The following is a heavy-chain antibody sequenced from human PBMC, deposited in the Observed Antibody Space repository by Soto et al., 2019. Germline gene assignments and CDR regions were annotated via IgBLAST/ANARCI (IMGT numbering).Heavy chain of an antibody. J-gene: IGHJ3*02. V-gene: IGHV4-30-4*01. CDR1: GGSISSGDYY. Sequence: PSETLSLTCTVSGGSISSGDYYWSWIRQPPGKGLEWIGYIYYSGSTYYNPSLKSRVTISVDTSKNQFSLKLSSVTAADTAVYYCARDSPSVVVVPAATRYLYDAFDIWGQGTMVTVSS. CDR3: ARDSPSVVVVPAATRYLYDAFDI. D-gene: IGHD2-2*01. CDR2: IYYSGST.